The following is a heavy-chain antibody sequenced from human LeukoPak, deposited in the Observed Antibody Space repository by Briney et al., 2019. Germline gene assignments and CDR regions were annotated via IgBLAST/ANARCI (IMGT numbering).Heavy chain of an antibody. Sequence: GGSLRLSCAASGFTFSTYAMHWVRQAPGKGLEWVAVISYDGTDNYYADSVKGRFTISRDNSKNTLYLQMNSLRTEDTAVYCCARAALLYLPLNRPNHYEYWGQGTLVTVSS. V-gene: IGHV3-30*04. CDR2: ISYDGTDN. CDR1: GFTFSTYA. CDR3: ARAALLYLPLNRPNHYEY. D-gene: IGHD2-8*01. J-gene: IGHJ4*02.